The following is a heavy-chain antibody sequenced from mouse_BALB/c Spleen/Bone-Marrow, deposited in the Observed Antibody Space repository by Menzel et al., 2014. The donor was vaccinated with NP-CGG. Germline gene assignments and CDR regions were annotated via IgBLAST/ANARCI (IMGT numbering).Heavy chain of an antibody. Sequence: QVQLQQSGAELVRPGSSVKISCKASSYAFSNYGMNWVKQRPGQGLEWIGQIYPGDGDTNYNGKFKGRVTLTADKSSSTAYMQLSSLTSEDSAVDFGASVYDYWRGYDMDYWGQGTSVTVSS. CDR2: IYPGDGDT. CDR1: SYAFSNYG. V-gene: IGHV1-80*01. J-gene: IGHJ4*01. CDR3: ASVYDYWRGYDMDY. D-gene: IGHD2-4*01.